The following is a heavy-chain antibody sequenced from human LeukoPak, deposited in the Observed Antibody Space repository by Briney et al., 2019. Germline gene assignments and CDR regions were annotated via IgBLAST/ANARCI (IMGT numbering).Heavy chain of an antibody. V-gene: IGHV3-13*01. J-gene: IGHJ3*02. CDR2: IGTAGDT. CDR1: GFTFSSYD. CDR3: ARGGIGRPLDI. D-gene: IGHD1-14*01. Sequence: GGSLRLSCAASGFTFSSYDMHWVRQATGKGLEWVSAIGTAGDTYYPGSVKGRFTISRENAKNSLYLQMNSLRAGDTAVYYCARGGIGRPLDIWGQGTMVTVSS.